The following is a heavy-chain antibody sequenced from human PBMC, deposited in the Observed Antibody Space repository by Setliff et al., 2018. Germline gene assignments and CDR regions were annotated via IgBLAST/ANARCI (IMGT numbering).Heavy chain of an antibody. J-gene: IGHJ4*02. CDR2: ISSSGSTI. Sequence: GGSLRLSCAASGFTFSGYYMQWVRQAPGKGLEWVSYISSSGSTIYYADSVKGRFTISRDNAKNSLYLQMNSLRAEDTAVYYCARAPPSGTSDYWGQGTLVTVSS. CDR3: ARAPPSGTSDY. CDR1: GFTFSGYY. D-gene: IGHD1-1*01. V-gene: IGHV3-48*03.